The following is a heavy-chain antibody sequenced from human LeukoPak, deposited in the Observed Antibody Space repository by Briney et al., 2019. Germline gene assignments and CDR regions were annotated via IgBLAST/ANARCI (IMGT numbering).Heavy chain of an antibody. J-gene: IGHJ3*02. D-gene: IGHD3-10*01. CDR2: SNTNSGGT. V-gene: IGHV1-2*02. Sequence: ATVKVTCTASGYTFTGYYNHWGRQAPGPGHERMGLSNTNSGGTNYAQKSQDRVTMTRDTSISTAYMELNRLRSDDTAVYYSARVRETMVRGVRAQTDAFNIWGQGTMVTVSS. CDR1: GYTFTGYY. CDR3: ARVRETMVRGVRAQTDAFNI.